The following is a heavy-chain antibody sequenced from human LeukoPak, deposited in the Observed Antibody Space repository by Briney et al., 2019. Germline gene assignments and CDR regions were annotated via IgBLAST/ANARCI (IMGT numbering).Heavy chain of an antibody. D-gene: IGHD4-17*01. CDR3: ARGRYGDYVQPFDY. CDR2: ISAYNGNT. CDR1: GYSFTSYG. J-gene: IGHJ4*02. Sequence: GESLKISCKGSGYSFTSYGISWVRQAPGQGLEWMGWISAYNGNTNYAQKLQGRVTMTTDTSTSTAYMELRSLRSDDTAVYYCARGRYGDYVQPFDYWGQGTLVTVSS. V-gene: IGHV1-18*01.